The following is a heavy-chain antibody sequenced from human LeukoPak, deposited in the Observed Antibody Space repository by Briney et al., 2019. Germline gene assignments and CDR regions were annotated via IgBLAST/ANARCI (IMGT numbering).Heavy chain of an antibody. Sequence: GGSLRLPCAASGFTFSSYAMSWVRQAPGKGLEWVSAISGSGGSTYYADSVKGRFTISRDNSKNTLYLQMNSLRAEDTAVYYCAREGQLGDYDYYYMDVWGKGTTVTVSS. CDR2: ISGSGGST. D-gene: IGHD1-1*01. CDR3: AREGQLGDYDYYYMDV. V-gene: IGHV3-23*01. J-gene: IGHJ6*03. CDR1: GFTFSSYA.